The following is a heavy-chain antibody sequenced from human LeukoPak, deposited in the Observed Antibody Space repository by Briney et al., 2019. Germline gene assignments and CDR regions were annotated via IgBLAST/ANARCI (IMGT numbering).Heavy chain of an antibody. CDR3: ARIPAAFNYYFDY. CDR2: IYYSGST. CDR1: GGSISSSSYY. D-gene: IGHD2-2*01. J-gene: IGHJ4*02. V-gene: IGHV4-39*01. Sequence: PSETLSLTCTVSGGSISSSSYYWGWIRQPPGKGLEWIGSIYYSGSTYYNPSLKSRVTISVDTSKNQFSLKLSSVTAADTAVYYCARIPAAFNYYFDYWGQGTLVTVSS.